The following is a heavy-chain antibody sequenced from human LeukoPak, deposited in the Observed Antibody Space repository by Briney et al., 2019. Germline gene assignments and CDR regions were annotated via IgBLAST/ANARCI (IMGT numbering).Heavy chain of an antibody. CDR1: GGTFSSYG. V-gene: IGHV1-69*01. J-gene: IGHJ3*02. CDR2: IIPIFGTR. CDR3: ARDQAVAGTTDAFDI. Sequence: SVKVSCKASGGTFSSYGFSWVRQASGQGLEWMGGIIPIFGTRKYAQKFQGRVMITADESTSTAYMELGSLRSEDTAVYYCARDQAVAGTTDAFDIWGQGTMITVSS. D-gene: IGHD6-19*01.